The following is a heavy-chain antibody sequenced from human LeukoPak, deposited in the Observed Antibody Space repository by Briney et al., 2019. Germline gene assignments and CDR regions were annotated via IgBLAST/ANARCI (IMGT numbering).Heavy chain of an antibody. CDR3: ARARSTMVRGVRDYYGMDV. CDR2: IWYDGSNK. V-gene: IGHV3-33*01. J-gene: IGHJ6*02. D-gene: IGHD3-10*01. Sequence: PGGSLRLSCAASGFTFSSYGMHWVRQAPGKGLEWVAVIWYDGSNKYYADSVKGRFTISRDNSKNTLYLQMNSLRAEDTAVYYCARARSTMVRGVRDYYGMDVWGQGTTVTVSS. CDR1: GFTFSSYG.